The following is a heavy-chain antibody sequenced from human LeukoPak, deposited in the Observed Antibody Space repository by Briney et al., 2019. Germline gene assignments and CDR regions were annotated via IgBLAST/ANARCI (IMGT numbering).Heavy chain of an antibody. D-gene: IGHD5-18*01. V-gene: IGHV1-69*13. Sequence: GASVKVSCKASGGTFSSYAISWVRQAPGQGLEWMGGIIPIFGTANYAQKFQGRVTITAYESTSTAYMELSSLRSEDTAVYYCARDRIWGTAMVPDDGYYGMNVWGQGTTVTVSS. CDR3: ARDRIWGTAMVPDDGYYGMNV. CDR2: IIPIFGTA. J-gene: IGHJ6*02. CDR1: GGTFSSYA.